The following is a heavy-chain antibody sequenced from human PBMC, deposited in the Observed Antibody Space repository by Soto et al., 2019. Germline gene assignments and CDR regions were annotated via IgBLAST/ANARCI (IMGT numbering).Heavy chain of an antibody. CDR2: IRDSGSNT. J-gene: IGHJ6*01. V-gene: IGHV3-48*02. CDR3: ARYYYDRSGCDGMDV. D-gene: IGHD3-22*01. CDR1: WFKISSSV. Sequence: PGGSVRLSCAAFWFKISSSVMNCVRQAPWWGLGWCVCIRDSGSNTRSADYVKGRFTVSRDTAKNSIYMQMSGLRDDDRAVYYCARYYYDRSGCDGMDVWGPGTTVTLSS.